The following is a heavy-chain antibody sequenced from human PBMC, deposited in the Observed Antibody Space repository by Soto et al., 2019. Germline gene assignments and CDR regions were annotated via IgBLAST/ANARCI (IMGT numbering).Heavy chain of an antibody. CDR3: ARGRYNWNPWVMDV. Sequence: EVQLVESGGGLIQPGGSLRLSCAASGFTVSSNYMSWVRQAPGKGLEWVSVIYSGGSTYYADSVKGRFTISRDNSKNTLYLQMNSLRAEDTAVYYCARGRYNWNPWVMDVWGQGTTVTVSS. V-gene: IGHV3-53*01. CDR1: GFTVSSNY. D-gene: IGHD1-20*01. CDR2: IYSGGST. J-gene: IGHJ6*02.